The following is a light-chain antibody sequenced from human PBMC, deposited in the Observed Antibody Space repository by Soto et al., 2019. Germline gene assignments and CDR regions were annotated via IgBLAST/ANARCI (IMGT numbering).Light chain of an antibody. CDR1: SSHLENYNL. CDR3: CSYAGISTCV. CDR2: DVN. V-gene: IGLV2-23*02. Sequence: QSALTQPASLSGSPGQSVTISCTGTSSHLENYNLVSWYQHHPGKAPKLIIYDVNKRPSGISDRFSGSKSANTASLTISGLQTDDEADYYCCSYAGISTCVFGGGTKLTVL. J-gene: IGLJ3*02.